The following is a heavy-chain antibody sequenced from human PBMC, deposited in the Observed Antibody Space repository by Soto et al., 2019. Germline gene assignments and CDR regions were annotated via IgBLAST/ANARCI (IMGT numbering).Heavy chain of an antibody. CDR2: IYWDDDK. Sequence: QITLKESGPTLVKPTQTLTLTCTFSGFSLSTSGVGVGWIRQPPGKALEWLALIYWDDDKRYSPSLKSRLTITKDTSKNQVVLTMTNMDPVDTATYYSAHRPDDYGDYHYYYGMDVWGQGTTVTVSS. V-gene: IGHV2-5*02. CDR3: AHRPDDYGDYHYYYGMDV. D-gene: IGHD4-17*01. CDR1: GFSLSTSGVG. J-gene: IGHJ6*02.